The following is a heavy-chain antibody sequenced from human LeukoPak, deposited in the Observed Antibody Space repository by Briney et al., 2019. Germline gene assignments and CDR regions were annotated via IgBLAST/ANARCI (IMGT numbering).Heavy chain of an antibody. J-gene: IGHJ6*02. CDR2: ISYDGRNK. V-gene: IGHV3-30*18. CDR1: GFTFSTYG. Sequence: GSLRLSCEASGFTFSTYGMHWVRQAPGKGLEWVAVISYDGRNKFYADSVKGRFTISRDNSKNTLYLQMNSLGAEDTALYHCAKDLAGYSNDRDFGMDVWGQGTTVTVSS. D-gene: IGHD4-11*01. CDR3: AKDLAGYSNDRDFGMDV.